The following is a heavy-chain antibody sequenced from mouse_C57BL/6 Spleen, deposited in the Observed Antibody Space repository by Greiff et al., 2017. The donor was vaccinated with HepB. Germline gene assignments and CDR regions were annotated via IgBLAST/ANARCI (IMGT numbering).Heavy chain of an antibody. V-gene: IGHV1-59*01. Sequence: QVQLQQPGAELVRPGTSVKLSCKASGYTFTSYWMHWVKQRPGQGLEWIGVIDPSDSYTNYNQKFKGKATLTVDTSSSTAYMQLSSLTSEDSAVYYCARGSGNYGFAYWGQGTLVTVSA. J-gene: IGHJ3*01. CDR2: IDPSDSYT. D-gene: IGHD2-1*01. CDR1: GYTFTSYW. CDR3: ARGSGNYGFAY.